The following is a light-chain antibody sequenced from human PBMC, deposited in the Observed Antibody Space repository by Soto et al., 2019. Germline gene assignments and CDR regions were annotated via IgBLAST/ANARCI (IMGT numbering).Light chain of an antibody. Sequence: DIQMTQSPSSLSASVGDRVTITCRASQSISSYLNWYQQKPGKAPKLLIYAESGLKSGVPSRFSGSGSGSDSTLTITSLQPEDFETAYYQHSHSTPGPLTFGAGTKVDIK. CDR3: QHSHSTPGPLT. V-gene: IGKV1-39*01. CDR2: AES. J-gene: IGKJ3*01. CDR1: QSISSY.